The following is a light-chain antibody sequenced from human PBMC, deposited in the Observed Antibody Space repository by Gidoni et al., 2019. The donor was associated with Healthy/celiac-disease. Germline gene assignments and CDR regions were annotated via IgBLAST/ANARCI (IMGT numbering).Light chain of an antibody. V-gene: IGLV1-40*01. CDR3: QSYDSSLSGSRV. J-gene: IGLJ3*02. CDR2: GNS. Sequence: QSVLTQPPSVSGAPGQRVTISCTGSSSNIGAGYDVHWYQQLPGTAPKLLIYGNSNLPSGVPDRFSGSKSGTSASLAITGLQAEDEADYYFQSYDSSLSGSRVFGGGTKLTVL. CDR1: SSNIGAGYD.